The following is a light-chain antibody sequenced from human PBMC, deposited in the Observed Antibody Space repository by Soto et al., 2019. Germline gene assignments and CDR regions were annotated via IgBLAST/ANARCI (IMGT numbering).Light chain of an antibody. Sequence: QSVLTQPPSASGTPGQRVTISCSGSSSNIGSNTVSWYQQLPLSAPKLLIYSNNQRPSGVPDRFSGSKSATSASLAISGLKSEDEADYYCASWDDSLNCRVFVEGTKLTVL. CDR1: SSNIGSNT. CDR2: SNN. J-gene: IGLJ3*02. V-gene: IGLV1-44*01. CDR3: ASWDDSLNCRV.